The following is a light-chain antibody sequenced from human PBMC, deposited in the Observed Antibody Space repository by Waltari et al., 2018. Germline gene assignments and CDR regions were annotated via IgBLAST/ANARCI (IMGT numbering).Light chain of an antibody. V-gene: IGLV2-14*01. CDR3: TSFTSSNTGV. J-gene: IGLJ3*02. CDR1: SSDVGGYNY. Sequence: QSALTQPASVSGSPGQSITISCTGTSSDVGGYNYVSWYQQPPGKAPKVMIYEVTNLPSGVSLRFSGSKADNTASLTISGLQAEDEADYYCTSFTSSNTGVFGGGTKLTVL. CDR2: EVT.